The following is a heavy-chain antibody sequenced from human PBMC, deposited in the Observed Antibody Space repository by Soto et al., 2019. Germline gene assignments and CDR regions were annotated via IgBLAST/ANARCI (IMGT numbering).Heavy chain of an antibody. Sequence: QLQLQESGPGLVKPSETLSLTCTVSGGSISSSDFYWGWLRQTPGKGLEFIGSMYYSGTTYYNPSLKSRVTISVDASKNQSTLKLNSVTAADTAAYYCAVVDSTGNWFGPWGEGALVTVSS. J-gene: IGHJ5*02. CDR2: MYYSGTT. CDR1: GGSISSSDFY. CDR3: AVVDSTGNWFGP. V-gene: IGHV4-39*01. D-gene: IGHD6-25*01.